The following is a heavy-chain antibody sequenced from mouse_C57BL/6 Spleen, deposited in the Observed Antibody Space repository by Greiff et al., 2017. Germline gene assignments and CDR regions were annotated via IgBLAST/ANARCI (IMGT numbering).Heavy chain of an antibody. Sequence: QVQLQQSGAELVRPGTSVKTSCKASGYTFTNYWIGWAKQRPGHGLEWIGDIYPGGGYTNYNEKFKGKATLTADKSSSTAYMQFSSLTSEDSAIYYCARQYGYDEGYAMDYWGQGTSVTVSS. CDR1: GYTFTNYW. V-gene: IGHV1-63*01. J-gene: IGHJ4*01. CDR3: ARQYGYDEGYAMDY. CDR2: IYPGGGYT. D-gene: IGHD2-2*01.